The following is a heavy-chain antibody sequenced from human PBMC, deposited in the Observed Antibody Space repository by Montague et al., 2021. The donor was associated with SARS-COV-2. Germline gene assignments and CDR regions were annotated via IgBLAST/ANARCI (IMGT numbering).Heavy chain of an antibody. CDR1: GGSFSGYY. J-gene: IGHJ6*03. V-gene: IGHV4-34*01. CDR2: INHSGST. D-gene: IGHD2-2*01. CDR3: ARLVVPAARYYYYYYYMDV. Sequence: SETLSLTCAVYGGSFSGYYWSWIRQPPEKGLEWIGEINHSGSTNXNPSLKSRVTISVDTSKNQFSLKLSSVTAADTAVYYCARLVVPAARYYYYYYYMDVWGKGTTVTVSS.